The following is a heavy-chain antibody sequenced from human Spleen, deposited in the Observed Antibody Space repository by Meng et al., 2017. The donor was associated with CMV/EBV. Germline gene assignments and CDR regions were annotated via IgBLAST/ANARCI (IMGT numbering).Heavy chain of an antibody. CDR3: ARESLHSGGYYAFDY. CDR1: GGSFSGYY. Sequence: YGGSFSGYYLSWMRRSPGKGLEWIRKNNNSGSTNYITSLRSRITISLDTSNKQVSLTLTSVTAAETAVYYCARESLHSGGYYAFDYWGQGALVTVSS. CDR2: NNNSGST. V-gene: IGHV4-34*01. D-gene: IGHD3-22*01. J-gene: IGHJ4*02.